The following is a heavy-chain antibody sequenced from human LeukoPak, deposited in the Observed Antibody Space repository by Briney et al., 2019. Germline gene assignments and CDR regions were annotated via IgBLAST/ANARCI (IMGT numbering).Heavy chain of an antibody. Sequence: SVKVSCKASGGTFSSYAISWVRQAPGQGLEWMGGIIPIFGTANYAQKFQGRVTITADESTSTAYMELSSLRSEDTAVYYCARGVKWQWLVRFYGMDVWGQGTTVTVSS. CDR2: IIPIFGTA. D-gene: IGHD6-19*01. V-gene: IGHV1-69*13. CDR3: ARGVKWQWLVRFYGMDV. CDR1: GGTFSSYA. J-gene: IGHJ6*02.